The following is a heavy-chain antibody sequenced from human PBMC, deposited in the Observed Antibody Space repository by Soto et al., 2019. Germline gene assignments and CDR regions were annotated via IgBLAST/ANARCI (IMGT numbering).Heavy chain of an antibody. Sequence: QVQLVQSGAEVKKPGASVKVSCKASGYTITSNGISWVRQAPGQGLEWMGLISAYNGNTNYAQQCQGRVTMTPDASTSTAYMELRSLRSDDTAVYYCARDKGFGAVLVWGQGTLVTVSA. V-gene: IGHV1-18*01. J-gene: IGHJ4*02. CDR2: ISAYNGNT. CDR3: ARDKGFGAVLV. D-gene: IGHD3-10*01. CDR1: GYTITSNG.